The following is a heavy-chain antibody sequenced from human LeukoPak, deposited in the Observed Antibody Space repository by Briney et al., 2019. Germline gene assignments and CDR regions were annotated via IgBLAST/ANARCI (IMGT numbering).Heavy chain of an antibody. V-gene: IGHV1-69*05. J-gene: IGHJ4*02. Sequence: SVKVSCKASGGSFSRYAINWVRQAPGQGLEWMGGIIPIFGTANYAQKFQGRVTITTDESTSTAYMELSSLRSEDTAVYYCARVGLAAAGTSPSYDYWGQGTLVTVSS. CDR3: ARVGLAAAGTSPSYDY. CDR1: GGSFSRYA. D-gene: IGHD6-13*01. CDR2: IIPIFGTA.